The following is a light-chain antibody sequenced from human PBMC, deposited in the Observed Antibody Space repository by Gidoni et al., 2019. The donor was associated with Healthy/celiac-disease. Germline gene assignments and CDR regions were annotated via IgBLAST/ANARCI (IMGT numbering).Light chain of an antibody. J-gene: IGKJ3*01. CDR1: QSVSSNY. CDR3: QQYGSSPHT. Sequence: EVALTQSPGTLSLSPGERATLSCRASQSVSSNYLAWYQQRPGQAPRLLIYAASSRATGIPDRFSGSGSGTDFTLTISRLEPEDFAMYYCQQYGSSPHTFGPGTKVDLK. CDR2: AAS. V-gene: IGKV3-20*01.